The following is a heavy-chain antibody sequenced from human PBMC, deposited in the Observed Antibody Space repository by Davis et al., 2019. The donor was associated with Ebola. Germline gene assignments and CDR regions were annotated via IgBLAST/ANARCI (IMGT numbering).Heavy chain of an antibody. CDR3: AKGSGSSGFRPLDV. J-gene: IGHJ6*02. CDR1: GFTVSSNY. D-gene: IGHD3-22*01. CDR2: IYSGGST. Sequence: GGSLRLSCAASGFTVSSNYMSWVRQAPGKGLEWVSVIYSGGSTYYADSVKGRFTISRDNSKNTLYLQMNSLRAEDTAVYYCAKGSGSSGFRPLDVWGQGTTVTVSS. V-gene: IGHV3-53*01.